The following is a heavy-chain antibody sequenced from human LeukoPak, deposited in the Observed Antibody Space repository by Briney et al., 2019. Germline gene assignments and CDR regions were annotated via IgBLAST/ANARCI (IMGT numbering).Heavy chain of an antibody. J-gene: IGHJ4*02. CDR2: IIPIFGTA. V-gene: IGHV1-69*06. Sequence: SVKVSCKASGGTFSSYAISWVRQAPGQGLEWMGGIIPIFGTANYAQKFQGRVTMTEDTSTDTAYMELSSLRSEDTAVYYCATAATELAGFDYWGQGTLVTVSS. CDR3: ATAATELAGFDY. CDR1: GGTFSSYA. D-gene: IGHD1-26*01.